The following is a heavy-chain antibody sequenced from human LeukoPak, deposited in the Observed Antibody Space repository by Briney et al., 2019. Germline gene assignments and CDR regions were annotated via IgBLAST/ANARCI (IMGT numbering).Heavy chain of an antibody. CDR2: IYSGGSR. CDR3: ATGDDAFAS. V-gene: IGHV3-66*01. J-gene: IGHJ3*02. CDR1: GFSASSKY. Sequence: GGSLRLSCAASGFSASSKYMILVRQAPGKGLEWVSVIYSGGSRYYADSVKGRFTISRDNSKNTLYVQMNSLRAEDTAVYYCATGDDAFASCGQGTMVTVSS.